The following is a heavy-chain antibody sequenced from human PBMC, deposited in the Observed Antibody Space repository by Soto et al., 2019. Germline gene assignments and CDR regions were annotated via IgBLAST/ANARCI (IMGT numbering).Heavy chain of an antibody. J-gene: IGHJ4*01. D-gene: IGHD3-9*01. Sequence: TGGSLRLSCAASGGTFSSYAMTWVRQAPGKGLEWVSTISGNSGSTYYADSVKGRFTISRDNSKNTLYLQMNSLRAEDTAVYYCAKDTYYDILTGYSSDYWGQGTLVTVSS. CDR2: ISGNSGST. V-gene: IGHV3-23*01. CDR3: AKDTYYDILTGYSSDY. CDR1: GGTFSSYA.